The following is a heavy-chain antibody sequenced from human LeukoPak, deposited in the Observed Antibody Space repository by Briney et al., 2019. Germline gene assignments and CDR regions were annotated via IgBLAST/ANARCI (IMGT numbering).Heavy chain of an antibody. CDR1: GFTFASYA. CDR2: ISASGDTT. V-gene: IGHV3-23*01. Sequence: PGGSLRLSCAASGFTFASYAMNWVRQAPGKGLEWVSGISASGDTTYYADSVKGRFTISRDNSKDTLYLQMNSLRADDTAVYYCACPTLGGNYYRGAFDVWGQGTMVTVSS. J-gene: IGHJ3*01. CDR3: ACPTLGGNYYRGAFDV. D-gene: IGHD1-26*01.